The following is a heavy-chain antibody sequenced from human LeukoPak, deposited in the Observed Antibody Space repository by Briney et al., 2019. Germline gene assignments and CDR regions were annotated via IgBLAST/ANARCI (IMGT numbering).Heavy chain of an antibody. CDR3: ARDLRVTMVRGPDDYYYYGMDV. V-gene: IGHV3-74*01. Sequence: PGGSLRLSCAASGFTFSSYWMHWVRRAPGKGPVWVSRINSDGSSTSYADSVKGRFTISRDNAKNTLYLQMNSLRAEDTAVYYCARDLRVTMVRGPDDYYYYGMDVWGQGTTVTVSS. CDR1: GFTFSSYW. CDR2: INSDGSST. J-gene: IGHJ6*02. D-gene: IGHD3-10*01.